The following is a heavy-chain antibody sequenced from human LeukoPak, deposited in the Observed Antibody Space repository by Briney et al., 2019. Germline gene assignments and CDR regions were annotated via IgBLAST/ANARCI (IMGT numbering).Heavy chain of an antibody. J-gene: IGHJ4*02. D-gene: IGHD6-19*01. V-gene: IGHV3-21*01. Sequence: GGSLRLSCAASGFTFSSYAMSWVRQAPGKGLEWGSSISSSSSYIYYADSVKGRFTISRDNAKNSLYLQMNSLRAEDTAVYYCARVISVAGYDYWGQGTLVTVSS. CDR2: ISSSSSYI. CDR1: GFTFSSYA. CDR3: ARVISVAGYDY.